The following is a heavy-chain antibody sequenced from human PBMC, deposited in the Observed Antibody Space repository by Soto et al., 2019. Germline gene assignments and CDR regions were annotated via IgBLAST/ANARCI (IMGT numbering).Heavy chain of an antibody. CDR1: GFTFSSYS. J-gene: IGHJ4*02. V-gene: IGHV3-21*01. CDR2: ISSSSSYI. D-gene: IGHD5-18*01. Sequence: EVQLVESGGGLVKPGGSLRLSCAASGFTFSSYSMNWVRQAPGKGLEWVSSISSSSSYIYYADSVKGRFTISRDNAKKSLYLQMTSLRAEDTGVYYCARDQPGYSYGYGLGYWGQGTLVTVSS. CDR3: ARDQPGYSYGYGLGY.